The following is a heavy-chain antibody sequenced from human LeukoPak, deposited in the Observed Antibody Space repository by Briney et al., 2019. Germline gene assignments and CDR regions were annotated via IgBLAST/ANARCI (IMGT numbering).Heavy chain of an antibody. J-gene: IGHJ4*02. CDR2: ISSSSSYI. D-gene: IGHD5-24*01. Sequence: GGSLRLSCAASGFTFSSYSMNWVRQAPGKGLEWVSSISSSSSYIYYADSVKGRFTISRDNAENSLYLQMNSLRAEDTAVYYCARVAIRMATTAYFDYWGQGTLVTVSS. V-gene: IGHV3-21*01. CDR3: ARVAIRMATTAYFDY. CDR1: GFTFSSYS.